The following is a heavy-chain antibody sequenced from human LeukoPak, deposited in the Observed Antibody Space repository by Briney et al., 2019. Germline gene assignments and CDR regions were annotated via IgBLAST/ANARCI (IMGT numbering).Heavy chain of an antibody. J-gene: IGHJ3*02. CDR1: GFTFTNAY. D-gene: IGHD3-10*01. CDR2: VKSKTYGGTT. Sequence: GGSLRLSCAVSGFTFTNAYMNWVRQAPGKGLEWVGRVKSKTYGGTTDYAAVVRGRFTVSRDDSSNTLYLYMSSLKTEDTAVYFCVTDLGSGRRNDAFDIWGQGTMVTVSS. CDR3: VTDLGSGRRNDAFDI. V-gene: IGHV3-15*07.